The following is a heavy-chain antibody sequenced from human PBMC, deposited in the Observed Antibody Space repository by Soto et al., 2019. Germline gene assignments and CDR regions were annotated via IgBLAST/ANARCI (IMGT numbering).Heavy chain of an antibody. CDR2: IYHSGST. Sequence: SETLSLTCAVSSGSISSSNWWSWVRQPPGKGLEWIGEIYHSGSTNYNPSLKSRVTISVDKSKNQFSLKLSSVTAADTAVYYCARYCSSTSCSHGGFDYWGQGTLVTVSS. CDR3: ARYCSSTSCSHGGFDY. J-gene: IGHJ4*02. D-gene: IGHD2-2*01. V-gene: IGHV4-4*02. CDR1: SGSISSSNW.